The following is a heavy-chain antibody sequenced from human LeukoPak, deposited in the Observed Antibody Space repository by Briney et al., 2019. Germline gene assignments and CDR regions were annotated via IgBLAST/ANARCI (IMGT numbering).Heavy chain of an antibody. CDR3: ASSNYYGSGSYLDY. J-gene: IGHJ4*02. V-gene: IGHV1-46*01. Sequence: ASVKVSCKASGGTFSSYAISWVRQAPGQGLEWMGIINPSGGSTSYAQKFQGRVTMTRDMSTSTVYMELSSLRSEDTAVYYCASSNYYGSGSYLDYWGQGTLVTVSS. CDR1: GGTFSSYA. D-gene: IGHD3-10*01. CDR2: INPSGGST.